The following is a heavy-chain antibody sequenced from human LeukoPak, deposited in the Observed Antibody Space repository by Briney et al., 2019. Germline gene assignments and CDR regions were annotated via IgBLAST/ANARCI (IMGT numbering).Heavy chain of an antibody. CDR3: ARDLSRYYDILTNAFDI. D-gene: IGHD3-9*01. V-gene: IGHV1-2*02. CDR1: GYTFTGYY. CDR2: INPNSGGT. Sequence: ASAKVSCKASGYTFTGYYMHWVRQAPGQGLEWMGWINPNSGGTNYAQKFQGRVTMTRDTSISTAYMELSRLRSDDTAVYYCARDLSRYYDILTNAFDIWGQGTMVTVSS. J-gene: IGHJ3*02.